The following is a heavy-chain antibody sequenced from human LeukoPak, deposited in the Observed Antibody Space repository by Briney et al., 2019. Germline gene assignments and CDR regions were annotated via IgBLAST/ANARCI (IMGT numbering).Heavy chain of an antibody. CDR1: GGSLSSYY. V-gene: IGHV4-59*01. CDR3: ARTNNDVNSIYYYYFDV. CDR2: IYYSGST. D-gene: IGHD4-23*01. Sequence: SETLSLTCTVSGGSLSSYYWSWIRQPPGKGLEWIGYIYYSGSTNYNPSLKSRVTMSVVTSKNQFSLKLSSVTAADTAVYYCARTNNDVNSIYYYYFDVWGKGTTVTVSS. J-gene: IGHJ6*03.